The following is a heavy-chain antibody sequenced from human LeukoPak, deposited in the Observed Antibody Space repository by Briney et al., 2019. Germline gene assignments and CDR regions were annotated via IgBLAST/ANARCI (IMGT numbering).Heavy chain of an antibody. Sequence: PGGSLRLSCAASGFTFSIYSMNCVRQAPGRGLEWVSSISRSSSYIYYADSVKGRFTISRDNAKNSLYLQMNSLRAEDTAVYYCAKGGYGSGSYRDNWFDTWGQGTLVTVSS. D-gene: IGHD3-10*01. CDR2: ISRSSSYI. CDR1: GFTFSIYS. J-gene: IGHJ5*02. V-gene: IGHV3-21*04. CDR3: AKGGYGSGSYRDNWFDT.